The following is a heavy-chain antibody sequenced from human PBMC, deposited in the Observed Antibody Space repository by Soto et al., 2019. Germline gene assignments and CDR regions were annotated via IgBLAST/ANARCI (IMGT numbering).Heavy chain of an antibody. CDR1: GFTFSSYS. J-gene: IGHJ6*03. D-gene: IGHD3-3*01. Sequence: GGSLRLSCAASGFTFSSYSMNWVRRAPGKGLEWVSSISSSSSYIYYADSVKGRFTISRDNAKNSLYLQMNSLRAEDTAVYYCARSGLRFLEWSPSSYMDVWGKGTTVTAP. CDR3: ARSGLRFLEWSPSSYMDV. V-gene: IGHV3-21*01. CDR2: ISSSSSYI.